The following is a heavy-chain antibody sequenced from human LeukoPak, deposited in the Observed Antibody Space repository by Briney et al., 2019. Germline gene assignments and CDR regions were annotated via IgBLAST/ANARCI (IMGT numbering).Heavy chain of an antibody. D-gene: IGHD2-2*01. CDR2: IKQDGSEK. V-gene: IGHV3-7*01. J-gene: IGHJ4*02. CDR3: ARGSSSIWFFPDY. Sequence: PGGSLRLSCAAFRFTISGYWMSWVRQAPGKGLEWVANIKQDGSEKYYVDSVKGRFTISRDNAKNSLFLQMNSLRAEDTAVYYCARGSSSIWFFPDYWGREPWSPSPQ. CDR1: RFTISGYW.